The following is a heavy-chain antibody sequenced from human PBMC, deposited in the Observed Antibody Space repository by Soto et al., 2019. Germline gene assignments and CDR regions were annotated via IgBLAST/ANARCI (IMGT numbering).Heavy chain of an antibody. V-gene: IGHV3-23*01. CDR2: ISGSGGST. CDR3: AKRTGGNSGYFDY. J-gene: IGHJ4*03. CDR1: GFTFSSYA. Sequence: GGSLRLSFAASGFTFSSYAMSWVRQAPGEGLEWVSAISGSGGSTYYADSVKGRFTISRDNSKNTLYLQMNSLRAEDTAVYYCAKRTGGNSGYFDYWGQGTLVTVSS. D-gene: IGHD2-21*02.